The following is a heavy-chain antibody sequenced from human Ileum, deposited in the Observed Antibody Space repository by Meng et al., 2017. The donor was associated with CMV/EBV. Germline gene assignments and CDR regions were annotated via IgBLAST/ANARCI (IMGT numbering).Heavy chain of an antibody. D-gene: IGHD1-14*01. CDR1: GFKFSGFW. Sequence: GESLKISCAASGFKFSGFWMSWVRQAPGKGLEWVANIRQDGSEKFYVDSVKGRFTISRDNVKNSLYLQMNGLRAEDTAVYYCGRNRVDYWGQGTLVTVSS. V-gene: IGHV3-7*01. CDR2: IRQDGSEK. CDR3: GRNRVDY. J-gene: IGHJ4*02.